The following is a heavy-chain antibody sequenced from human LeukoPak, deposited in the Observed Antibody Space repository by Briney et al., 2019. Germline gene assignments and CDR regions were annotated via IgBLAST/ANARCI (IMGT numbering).Heavy chain of an antibody. D-gene: IGHD1-26*01. V-gene: IGHV1-46*04. Sequence: GASVKVSCKASGHISSTCLIHWVRAAPGQGPVWMGLINPRDGSTLYARHLQGRVTMTRDTYTRTVYMELNSLGSEDTAVYFCAREAAVGACNFDYWGQGTLVTVSS. CDR2: INPRDGST. CDR3: AREAAVGACNFDY. CDR1: GHISSTCL. J-gene: IGHJ4*02.